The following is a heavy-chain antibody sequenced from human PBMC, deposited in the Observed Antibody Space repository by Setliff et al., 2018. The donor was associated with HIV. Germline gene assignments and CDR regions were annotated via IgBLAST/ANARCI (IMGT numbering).Heavy chain of an antibody. J-gene: IGHJ4*02. Sequence: GGSLRLSCAASGFTFSSYSMNWVRQAPGKGLEWVSYITGSSDIIHYADSLKGRFTVSRDNAKNSLYLQMNNLGAEDTAMYYCASPLIMTTVTQDNWGQGTLVTVSS. D-gene: IGHD4-17*01. CDR1: GFTFSSYS. CDR3: ASPLIMTTVTQDN. CDR2: ITGSSDII. V-gene: IGHV3-48*04.